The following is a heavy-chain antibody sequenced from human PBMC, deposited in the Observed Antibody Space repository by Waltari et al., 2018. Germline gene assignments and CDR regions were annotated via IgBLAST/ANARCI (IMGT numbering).Heavy chain of an antibody. CDR1: GYTFTGYY. CDR2: INPNSGGT. J-gene: IGHJ5*02. D-gene: IGHD6-6*01. CDR3: ASEIRGIAARKGWFDP. Sequence: QVQLVQSGAEVKTPGASVKVSCKASGYTFTGYYMHSVRQAPGQGLEWMGRINPNSGGTNYAQKFQGRVTMTRDTSISTAYMELSRLRSDDTAVYYCASEIRGIAARKGWFDPWGQGTLVTVSS. V-gene: IGHV1-2*06.